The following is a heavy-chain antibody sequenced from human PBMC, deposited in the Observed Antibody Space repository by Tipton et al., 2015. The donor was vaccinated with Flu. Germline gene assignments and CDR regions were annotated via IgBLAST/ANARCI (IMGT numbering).Heavy chain of an antibody. Sequence: TLSLTCTVSGGTASYWAWIRQPPGKGLEWIGTLHDNGSIDYSPSLKSRVTMSIDRSNSQLSLKVKSVTAADTAVYYCATGALDFWGQGTMVAVSS. J-gene: IGHJ3*01. V-gene: IGHV4-39*07. CDR3: ATGALDF. CDR2: LHDNGSI. CDR1: GGTASY.